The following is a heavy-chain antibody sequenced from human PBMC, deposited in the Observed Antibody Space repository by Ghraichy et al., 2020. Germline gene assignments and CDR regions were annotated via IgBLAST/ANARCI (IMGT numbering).Heavy chain of an antibody. CDR2: IYFTGST. CDR1: GGSISSGDYY. CDR3: ARVETAIYYYAMDV. J-gene: IGHJ6*02. Sequence: TLSLTCTVSGGSISSGDYYWSWIRQPPGKGLEWIGYIYFTGSTYYNSSLKSRVTISVDTSKNQFSLRLSSVTAADTAVYYCARVETAIYYYAMDVWGQGTTVTVSS. V-gene: IGHV4-30-4*01. D-gene: IGHD2-21*02.